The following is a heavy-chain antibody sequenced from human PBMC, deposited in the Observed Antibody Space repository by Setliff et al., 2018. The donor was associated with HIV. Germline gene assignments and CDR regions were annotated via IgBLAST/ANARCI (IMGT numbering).Heavy chain of an antibody. CDR1: GYTFTDYA. Sequence: ASVKVSCKTSGYTFTDYAIHWVRQAPGERLEWMGWISGSGGTKYSQKFQDRVTITRDTSTSTAYMELSSLRSEDTAVYYCARSLDTMVRGVIIDYWGQGTLVTVSS. D-gene: IGHD3-10*01. J-gene: IGHJ4*02. V-gene: IGHV1-3*01. CDR2: ISGSGGT. CDR3: ARSLDTMVRGVIIDY.